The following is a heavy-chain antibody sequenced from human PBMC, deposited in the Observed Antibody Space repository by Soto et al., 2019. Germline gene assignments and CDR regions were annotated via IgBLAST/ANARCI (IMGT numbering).Heavy chain of an antibody. CDR1: GFTFTTYG. V-gene: IGHV1-18*01. D-gene: IGHD3-10*01. J-gene: IGHJ5*02. Sequence: ASVKVSCKASGFTFTTYGISWVRQAPGQGLEWMGWINIDNGNTHYAQNLQGRVTVTTDTSTSTAYMELRSLRSDDTAVYYCVRYVGYGWFHPWSHALLVTVSS. CDR3: VRYVGYGWFHP. CDR2: INIDNGNT.